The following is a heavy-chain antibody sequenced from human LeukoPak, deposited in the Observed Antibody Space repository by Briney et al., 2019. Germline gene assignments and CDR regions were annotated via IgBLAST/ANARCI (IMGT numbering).Heavy chain of an antibody. D-gene: IGHD3-10*01. CDR3: ATWFRSGSPSRHNWFDP. V-gene: IGHV1-24*01. Sequence: ASVKVSCKVSGHTLTELSMHWVRQAPGKGLEWMGGFDPEDGETIYAQKFQGRVTMTEDTSTDTAYMELSSLRSEDTAVYYCATWFRSGSPSRHNWFDPWGRGTLVTVSS. J-gene: IGHJ5*02. CDR2: FDPEDGET. CDR1: GHTLTELS.